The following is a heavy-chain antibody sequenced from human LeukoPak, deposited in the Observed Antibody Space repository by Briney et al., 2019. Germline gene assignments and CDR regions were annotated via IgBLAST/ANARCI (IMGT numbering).Heavy chain of an antibody. V-gene: IGHV4-34*01. CDR2: VYHSGSA. CDR1: DGSFCGYD. D-gene: IGHD3-22*01. J-gene: IGHJ5*02. Sequence: SETLSLTCAVYDGSFCGYDWSCIRQPPGKGREWIGEVYHSGSANYNPSLKSRVTISADTSKSQFSLKMTSVTAADTAVYYCARQDYYDDSAHYYAWFDPWGQGTLVTVSS. CDR3: ARQDYYDDSAHYYAWFDP.